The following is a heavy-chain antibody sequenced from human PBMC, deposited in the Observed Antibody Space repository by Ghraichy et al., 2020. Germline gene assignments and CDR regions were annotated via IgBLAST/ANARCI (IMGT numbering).Heavy chain of an antibody. CDR2: ISGSGGST. V-gene: IGHV3-23*01. J-gene: IGHJ6*03. CDR1: GFTFSSYA. CDR3: TAIWSNSNWGLRYYYYMDV. D-gene: IGHD7-27*01. Sequence: GGSLRLSCAASGFTFSSYAMSWVRQAPGKGLEWVLAISGSGGSTYYADSVKGRFTISRDNSKNTLYLQMNSLRAEDTAVYYCTAIWSNSNWGLRYYYYMDVWGKGTTVTVSS.